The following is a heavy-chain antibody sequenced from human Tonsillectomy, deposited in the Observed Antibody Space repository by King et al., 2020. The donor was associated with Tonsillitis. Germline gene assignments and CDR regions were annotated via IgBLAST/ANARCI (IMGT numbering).Heavy chain of an antibody. CDR3: TRHDYSDDVVSFDY. CDR1: GYSFTRYW. Sequence: VQLVESGTEVKKPGESLKISCKGSGYSFTRYWIGWVRQMPGKGLEWVGIIYPGDSDTSYSPSFQGQVTISADKSISTAYLQWSSLKASDTAMYYCTRHDYSDDVVSFDYWGRGTLVTVSS. V-gene: IGHV5-51*01. D-gene: IGHD4-11*01. J-gene: IGHJ4*02. CDR2: IYPGDSDT.